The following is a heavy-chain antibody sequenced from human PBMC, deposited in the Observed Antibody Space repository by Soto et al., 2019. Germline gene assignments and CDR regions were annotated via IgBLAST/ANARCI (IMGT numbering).Heavy chain of an antibody. CDR3: AREIGGGYCSSTSCYPDYYGMDV. CDR2: IYYSGST. J-gene: IGHJ6*02. V-gene: IGHV4-59*01. Sequence: SETLSLTCTVSGGSISSYYWSWIRQPPGKGLEWIGYIYYSGSTNYNPSLKSRVTISVDTSKNKFSLKLSSVTDADTAVYYCAREIGGGYCSSTSCYPDYYGMDVWGQGTTVTV. CDR1: GGSISSYY. D-gene: IGHD2-2*01.